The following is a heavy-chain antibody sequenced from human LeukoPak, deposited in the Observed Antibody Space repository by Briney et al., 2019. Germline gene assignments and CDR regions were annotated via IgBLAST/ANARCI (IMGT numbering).Heavy chain of an antibody. J-gene: IGHJ3*02. D-gene: IGHD3-10*01. CDR1: GFTFGDYA. CDR3: TRDLREFRGVIINAFDI. Sequence: PGGSLRLSCTASGFTFGDYAMSWFRQAPGKGLEWVGFIRSKAYGGTTEYAASVKGRFTISRDDSKSIAYLQMNSLKTEDTAVYYCTRDLREFRGVIINAFDIWGQGTMVTVSS. CDR2: IRSKAYGGTT. V-gene: IGHV3-49*03.